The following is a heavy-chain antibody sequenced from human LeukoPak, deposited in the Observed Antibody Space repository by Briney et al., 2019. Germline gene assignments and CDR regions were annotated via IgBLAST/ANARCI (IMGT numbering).Heavy chain of an antibody. CDR2: MNPNSGNA. V-gene: IGHV1-8*01. D-gene: IGHD3-3*01. CDR3: ARVLNYDFWSGLNY. J-gene: IGHJ4*02. Sequence: ASVTVSCKASGYTFTSYDINWVRQATGQGLEWMGWMNPNSGNAGYAQKFQGRVTMTRNTSISTAYMELSSLRSEDTAVYHCARVLNYDFWSGLNYWGQGTLVTVSS. CDR1: GYTFTSYD.